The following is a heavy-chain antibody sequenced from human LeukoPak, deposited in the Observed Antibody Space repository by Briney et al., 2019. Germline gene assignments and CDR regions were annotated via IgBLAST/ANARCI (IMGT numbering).Heavy chain of an antibody. Sequence: ASVTVSCKASGYTFTGYYMHWVRQAPGQGLEWMGWINLKSGGTNYEQKFQGRVTMTRDKAISTAYMELSRLRSDGTALYYRARDNWGSWDDAFDIWGQGTMVTV. J-gene: IGHJ3*02. CDR2: INLKSGGT. CDR1: GYTFTGYY. V-gene: IGHV1-2*02. D-gene: IGHD7-27*01. CDR3: ARDNWGSWDDAFDI.